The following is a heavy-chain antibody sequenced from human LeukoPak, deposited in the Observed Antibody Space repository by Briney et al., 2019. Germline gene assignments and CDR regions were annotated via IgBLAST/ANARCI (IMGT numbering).Heavy chain of an antibody. Sequence: GGSLRLSCAASGFTFSTYSMTWVRQAPGKGLEWVSSISSSKNYIYYADSLKGRFTVSRDNARNSLYLQMNSLGAEDTAVYYCARRYCGSTSCWPLDYWGQGTLVTVSS. J-gene: IGHJ4*02. CDR1: GFTFSTYS. CDR2: ISSSKNYI. V-gene: IGHV3-21*01. D-gene: IGHD2-2*01. CDR3: ARRYCGSTSCWPLDY.